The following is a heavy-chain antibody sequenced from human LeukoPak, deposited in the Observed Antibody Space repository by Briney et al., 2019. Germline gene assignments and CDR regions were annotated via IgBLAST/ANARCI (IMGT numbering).Heavy chain of an antibody. V-gene: IGHV3-23*01. CDR1: GFTFSSYS. J-gene: IGHJ4*02. CDR3: AKDRSGRYSSSWSPDY. D-gene: IGHD6-13*01. CDR2: ISGSDSST. Sequence: PGGSLRLSCAASGFTFSSYSMNWVRQAPGKGLEWVSGISGSDSSTYYADSVKGRFTISRDNSKNTLYLQMNSVRAEDTAVYYCAKDRSGRYSSSWSPDYWGQGTLVTVSS.